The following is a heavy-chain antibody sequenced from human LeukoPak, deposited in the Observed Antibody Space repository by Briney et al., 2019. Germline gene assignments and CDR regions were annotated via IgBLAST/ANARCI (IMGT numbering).Heavy chain of an antibody. CDR2: XXHSGST. V-gene: IGHV4-34*01. D-gene: IGHD6-19*01. CDR3: ARGWNSSGWYRYYYYMDV. Sequence: PSETLSLTCTVYGGSFSGYYWXXXRQPPGKGLXXXXEXXHSGSTNYNPSLKSRVTISVDTSKNQFSLKLSSVTAADTAVYYCARGWNSSGWYRYYYYMDVWGKGTTVTVSS. J-gene: IGHJ6*03. CDR1: GGSFSGYY.